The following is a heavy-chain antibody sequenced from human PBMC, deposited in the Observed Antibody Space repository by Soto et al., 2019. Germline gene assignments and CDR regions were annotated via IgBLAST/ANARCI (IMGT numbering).Heavy chain of an antibody. J-gene: IGHJ6*02. Sequence: SETLSLTCTVSGGSISTPGYSWSWIRQPPGKAPEWIGYVYHNGNAYPKPSLKSRVTISVDTSKNQFSLKLSSVTAADTAVYYCARDQLYYGSGNGPYYYYYGMDVWGQGTTVTVSS. D-gene: IGHD3-10*01. CDR1: GGSISTPGYS. V-gene: IGHV4-31*03. CDR2: VYHNGNA. CDR3: ARDQLYYGSGNGPYYYYYGMDV.